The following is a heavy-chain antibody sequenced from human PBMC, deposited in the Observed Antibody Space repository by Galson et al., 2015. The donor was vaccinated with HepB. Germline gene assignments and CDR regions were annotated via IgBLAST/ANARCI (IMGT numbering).Heavy chain of an antibody. Sequence: SVKVSCKASGGTFNSNAISWVRQAPGQGLEWMGRITPILGIVNYAQKFQGRVRITADKSTTTAYMELSSLRAEDTAVYYCARDRVLRSLGYWYFDLWGRGTLVTVSS. J-gene: IGHJ2*01. D-gene: IGHD4-17*01. CDR2: ITPILGIV. V-gene: IGHV1-69*04. CDR1: GGTFNSNA. CDR3: ARDRVLRSLGYWYFDL.